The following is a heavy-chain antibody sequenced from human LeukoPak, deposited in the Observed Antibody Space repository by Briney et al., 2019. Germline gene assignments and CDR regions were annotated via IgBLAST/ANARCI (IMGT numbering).Heavy chain of an antibody. CDR2: ISGSGGST. D-gene: IGHD6-13*01. CDR1: GFTFSSYA. J-gene: IGHJ4*02. V-gene: IGHV3-23*01. Sequence: GSLRLSCAASGFTFSSYAMSWVRQAPGKGLEWVSAISGSGGSTYYADSGKCRFTIARENSKKTLYLQMNSLRGEDTAVYYCAKDIEAAGSAYFDYWGQGTLVTVSS. CDR3: AKDIEAAGSAYFDY.